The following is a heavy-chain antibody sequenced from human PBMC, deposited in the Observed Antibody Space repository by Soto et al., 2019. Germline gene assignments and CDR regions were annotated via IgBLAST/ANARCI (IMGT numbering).Heavy chain of an antibody. D-gene: IGHD1-26*01. Sequence: QVQLVQSGAEVKKPGASVKVSCKASGYTFTSYDINWVRQATGQGLEWMGWMNPNSGNTGYAQKFQGRVTMTRNTSKSTAYIELSSLRSEDTAVYYCAQYSGSYYYYYGMDVWGQGTTVTVSS. CDR3: AQYSGSYYYYYGMDV. CDR2: MNPNSGNT. J-gene: IGHJ6*02. V-gene: IGHV1-8*01. CDR1: GYTFTSYD.